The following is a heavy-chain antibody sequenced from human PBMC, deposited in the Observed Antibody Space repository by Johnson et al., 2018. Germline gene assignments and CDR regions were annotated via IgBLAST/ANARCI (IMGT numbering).Heavy chain of an antibody. V-gene: IGHV3-64*01. CDR3: ASTLGWGDAFDI. D-gene: IGHD1-26*01. CDR2: ISSNGGST. CDR1: GFTFSSYA. Sequence: EVQLVETGGGLVQPGGSLRLSCAASGFTFSSYAMHWVRQAPGKGLEYVSAISSNGGSTYYANSVKGRFTISRDNSKNTLYLQMGSLRAEDMAVYYCASTLGWGDAFDIWGQGTMVTVSS. J-gene: IGHJ3*02.